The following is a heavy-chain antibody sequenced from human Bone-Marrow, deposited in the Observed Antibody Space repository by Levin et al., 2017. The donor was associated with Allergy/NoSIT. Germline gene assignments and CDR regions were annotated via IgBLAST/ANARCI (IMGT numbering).Heavy chain of an antibody. CDR3: ARLGEDGGWFDP. D-gene: IGHD3-10*01. J-gene: IGHJ5*02. V-gene: IGHV1-69*06. CDR2: IIPMFGTT. CDR1: GGTFSSHG. Sequence: ASVKVSCKASGGTFSSHGISWVRQAPGQGLEWMGGIIPMFGTTNYAQKFQGRVTITADKFTSTAYMELSSLRSEDTAVFYCARLGEDGGWFDPWGQGTLVSVSS.